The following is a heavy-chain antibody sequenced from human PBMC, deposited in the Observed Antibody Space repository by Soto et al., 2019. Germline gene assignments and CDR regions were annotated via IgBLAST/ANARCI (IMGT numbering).Heavy chain of an antibody. CDR3: ARGVPYYDFWSGYPQAFDY. J-gene: IGHJ4*02. D-gene: IGHD3-3*01. V-gene: IGHV4-34*01. Sequence: PPETLSPTCSVYDGPFSRYSWSWIRQPPGKGLEWIGEINHSGSTNYNPSLKSRVTISVDTSKNQFSLKLSSVTAADTAVYYCARGVPYYDFWSGYPQAFDYWGQGTLVTVSA. CDR2: INHSGST. CDR1: DGPFSRYS.